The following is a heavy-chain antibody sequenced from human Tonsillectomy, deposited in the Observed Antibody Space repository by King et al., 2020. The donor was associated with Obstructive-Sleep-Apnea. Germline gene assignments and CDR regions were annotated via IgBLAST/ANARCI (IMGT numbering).Heavy chain of an antibody. CDR2: IYYSGST. V-gene: IGHV4-39*07. CDR3: ARKKCDILTGYYWRPYDY. CDR1: GGSISSSSYY. Sequence: LQLQESGPGLVKPSETLSLTCTVSGGSISSSSYYWGWIRQPPGKGLEWIGSIYYSGSTYYNPSLKSRVTISVDTSKNQFSLKLSSVTAADTAVYYCARKKCDILTGYYWRPYDYCGQGTLVTVSS. J-gene: IGHJ4*02. D-gene: IGHD3-9*01.